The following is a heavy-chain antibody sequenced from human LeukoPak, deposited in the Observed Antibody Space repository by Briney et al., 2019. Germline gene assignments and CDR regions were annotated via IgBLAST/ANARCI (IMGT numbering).Heavy chain of an antibody. J-gene: IGHJ4*02. CDR2: ISGSGGST. Sequence: GGSLRLSCAASGFTFSNYAMSWVRQAPGKGLEWVSVISGSGGSTYYADSVKGRFTISRDNSKNTVFLHMNSLRAEDTAMYYCARGDDSGYYDYFDYWGQGALVTVSS. V-gene: IGHV3-23*01. D-gene: IGHD3-22*01. CDR3: ARGDDSGYYDYFDY. CDR1: GFTFSNYA.